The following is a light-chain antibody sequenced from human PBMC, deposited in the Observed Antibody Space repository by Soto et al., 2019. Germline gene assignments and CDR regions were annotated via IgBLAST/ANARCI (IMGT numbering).Light chain of an antibody. CDR3: CSYTSSTTYV. J-gene: IGLJ1*01. Sequence: QSVLTQPASVSGSPGQSITISCTGTSXDVGGYNYVSWYQQHPGKAPKLIIYAVTNRPSGVSIRFSGSKSGNTASLTISGLQAEDEADYYCCSYTSSTTYVFGPGTKVTVL. V-gene: IGLV2-14*01. CDR1: SXDVGGYNY. CDR2: AVT.